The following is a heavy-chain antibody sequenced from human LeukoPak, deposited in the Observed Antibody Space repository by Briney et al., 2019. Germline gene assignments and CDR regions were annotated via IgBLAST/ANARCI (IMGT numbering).Heavy chain of an antibody. D-gene: IGHD3-10*01. V-gene: IGHV3-66*01. J-gene: IGHJ4*02. CDR2: IYSGGST. Sequence: PGGSLRLYCAASGFTVSSNYMSWVRQAPWQGLEWVSVIYSGGSTYYADSVKGRFTTSRDNSKNTLYLQMNSLRAEDTAVYYCARGTYYYGSGSDYWGQGTLVTVSS. CDR1: GFTVSSNY. CDR3: ARGTYYYGSGSDY.